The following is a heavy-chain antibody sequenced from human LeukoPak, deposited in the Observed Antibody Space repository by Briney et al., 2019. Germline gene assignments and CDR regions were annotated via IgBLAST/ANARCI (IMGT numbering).Heavy chain of an antibody. D-gene: IGHD3-16*02. Sequence: SETLSLTCAVSGVSISSNNWWGWVRQPPGKGLEWIGEIYHSGSPNYNPSLKSRVTISVDKSRNHFSLNLSSVTAADTAVYYCARVWSYPYYFDYWGQGTLVTVSS. J-gene: IGHJ4*02. V-gene: IGHV4-4*02. CDR3: ARVWSYPYYFDY. CDR2: IYHSGSP. CDR1: GVSISSNNW.